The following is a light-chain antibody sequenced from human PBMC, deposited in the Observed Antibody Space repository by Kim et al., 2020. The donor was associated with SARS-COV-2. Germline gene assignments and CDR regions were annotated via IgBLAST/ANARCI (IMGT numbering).Light chain of an antibody. J-gene: IGKJ1*01. CDR3: QQTFNTPRT. Sequence: ASVGDRVTITCRASQSIGNFLNWYHQSPGKAPKLLIYAASTLQRGVPSRFSDSGSGTDFTLTISSLQPEDDGTYYCQQTFNTPRTFGQGTKVDIK. CDR2: AAS. CDR1: QSIGNF. V-gene: IGKV1-39*01.